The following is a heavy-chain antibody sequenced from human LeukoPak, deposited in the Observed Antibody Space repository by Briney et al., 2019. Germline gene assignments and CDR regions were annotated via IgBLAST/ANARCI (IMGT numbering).Heavy chain of an antibody. CDR1: GFTVSSNY. V-gene: IGHV4-34*01. CDR2: INHSGST. CDR3: ASKDIVVVPAATGVGNWFDP. Sequence: GSLRLSCAASGFTVSSNYMSWVRQPPGKGLEWIGEINHSGSTNYNPSLKSRVTISVDTPKNQFSLKLSSATAADTAVYYCASKDIVVVPAATGVGNWFDPWGQGTLVTVSS. J-gene: IGHJ5*02. D-gene: IGHD2-2*01.